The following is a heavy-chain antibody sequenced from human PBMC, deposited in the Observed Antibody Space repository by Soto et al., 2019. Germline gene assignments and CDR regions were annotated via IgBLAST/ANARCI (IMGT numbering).Heavy chain of an antibody. CDR2: ILYDGSNK. J-gene: IGHJ6*02. Sequence: GGSLRLSCAASGFTFSSYAMHWVRQAPGKGLEWVAVILYDGSNKYYADSVKGRFTISRDNSKNTLYLQMNSLRAEYTAVYYCARAVVVAANYYYYGMDVWGQGTTVTVSS. CDR1: GFTFSSYA. V-gene: IGHV3-30-3*01. D-gene: IGHD2-15*01. CDR3: ARAVVVAANYYYYGMDV.